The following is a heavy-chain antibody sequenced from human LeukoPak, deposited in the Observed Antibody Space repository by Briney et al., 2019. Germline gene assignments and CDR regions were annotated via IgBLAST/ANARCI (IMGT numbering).Heavy chain of an antibody. V-gene: IGHV1-18*04. Sequence: GASVKVSCKASGYTFTSYGISWVRQAPGQGLEWMXXISAYNGNTNYAQKLQGRVTMTTDTSTSTAYMELRSLRSDDTAVYYCARDRGEAVADNFQHWGQGTLVTVSS. D-gene: IGHD6-19*01. CDR3: ARDRGEAVADNFQH. CDR1: GYTFTSYG. J-gene: IGHJ1*01. CDR2: ISAYNGNT.